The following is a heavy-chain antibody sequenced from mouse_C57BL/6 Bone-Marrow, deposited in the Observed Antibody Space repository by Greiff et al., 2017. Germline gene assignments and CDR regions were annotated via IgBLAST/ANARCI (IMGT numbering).Heavy chain of an antibody. CDR2: IYPRSGNT. CDR1: GHTFTSYG. J-gene: IGHJ2*01. V-gene: IGHV1-81*01. CDR3: ARIYYGVLNYFDY. Sequence: VQLQQSGAELARPGASVKLSCKASGHTFTSYGISWVKQRTGQGLEWIGEIYPRSGNTYYNEKFKGKATLTADKSSSTAYMELRSLTSEDSAVYFCARIYYGVLNYFDYWGQGTTLTVSS. D-gene: IGHD2-1*01.